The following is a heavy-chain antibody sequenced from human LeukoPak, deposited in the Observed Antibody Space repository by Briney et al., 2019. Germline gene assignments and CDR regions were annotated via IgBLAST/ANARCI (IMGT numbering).Heavy chain of an antibody. D-gene: IGHD2-2*01. CDR3: AKLGYCSSTSCPTRIAAAGTAADY. Sequence: PGGSLRLSCAASGFTFTNYAMHWVRQAPGKGLEWVSAISGSDGSTYYADSVKGRFTISRDNSKNTLYLQMNSLRAEDTAVYYCAKLGYCSSTSCPTRIAAAGTAADYWGQGTLVTVSS. CDR1: GFTFTNYA. CDR2: ISGSDGST. V-gene: IGHV3-23*01. J-gene: IGHJ4*02.